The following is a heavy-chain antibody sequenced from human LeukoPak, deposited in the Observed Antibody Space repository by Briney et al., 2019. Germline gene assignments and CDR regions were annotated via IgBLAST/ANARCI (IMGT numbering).Heavy chain of an antibody. CDR3: ATDRVYRSSGRSWGFFDY. CDR1: VYSLSDLS. Sequence: ASVTVSFKISVYSLSDLSIHWVREAPGEGIEWMGGFDSENNKMVYSQKFQGRLTMTEDTSADTAYMELPSLRSEDTAVYFCATDRVYRSSGRSWGFFDYWGQGTLVIVSS. CDR2: FDSENNKM. V-gene: IGHV1-24*01. J-gene: IGHJ4*02. D-gene: IGHD6-19*01.